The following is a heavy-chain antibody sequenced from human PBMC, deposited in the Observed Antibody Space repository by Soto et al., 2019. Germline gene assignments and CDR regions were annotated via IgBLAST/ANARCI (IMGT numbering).Heavy chain of an antibody. V-gene: IGHV1-2*04. CDR3: ATWVDYGDFEGFDF. D-gene: IGHD4-17*01. J-gene: IGHJ4*01. CDR2: VDPNGGGS. Sequence: ASVKVSCTTSGFSFTDYKLHWVRQAPGQGLEWMGWVDPNGGGSNSAQKFQGSVTMTWHTSITTAYLDLTRLTTNDTATYFCATWVDYGDFEGFDFWGQ. CDR1: GFSFTDYK.